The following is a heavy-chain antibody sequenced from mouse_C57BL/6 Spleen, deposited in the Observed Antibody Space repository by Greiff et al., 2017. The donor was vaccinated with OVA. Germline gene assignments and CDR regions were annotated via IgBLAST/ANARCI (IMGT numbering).Heavy chain of an antibody. Sequence: EVMLVESGGGLVKPGGSLKLSCAASGFTFSSYAMSWVRQTPEKRLEWVATISDGGSYTYYPDNVKGRFTISRDNAKNNLYLQMSHLKSEDTAMYYCARDWDYGSSPWYFDVWGTGTTVTVSS. D-gene: IGHD1-1*01. J-gene: IGHJ1*03. CDR2: ISDGGSYT. CDR1: GFTFSSYA. V-gene: IGHV5-4*01. CDR3: ARDWDYGSSPWYFDV.